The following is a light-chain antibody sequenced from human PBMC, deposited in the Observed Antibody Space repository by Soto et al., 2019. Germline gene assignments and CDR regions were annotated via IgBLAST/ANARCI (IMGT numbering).Light chain of an antibody. CDR1: QSVSNNY. J-gene: IGKJ1*01. Sequence: NVLTQSPGTLSLSPKERATLSCRASQSVSNNYLAWYQQKPGQAPRLLIYGASNRATGIPDRFSGSGSGTDFTLTISRLEPEDFAVYYCQQYGSSGTFGQGTKVDIK. CDR3: QQYGSSGT. V-gene: IGKV3-20*01. CDR2: GAS.